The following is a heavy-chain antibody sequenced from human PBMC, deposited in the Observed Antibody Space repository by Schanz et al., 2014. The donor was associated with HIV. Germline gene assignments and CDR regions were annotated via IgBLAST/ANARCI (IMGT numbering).Heavy chain of an antibody. CDR1: GGSVSSGTNF. D-gene: IGHD1-26*01. V-gene: IGHV4-31*03. J-gene: IGHJ3*02. Sequence: QVQLQESGPGLVKPSQTLSLTCTVSGGSVSSGTNFWNWIRQHPGKGLEWIGYISYSGNTYYNPSFKSRGIISADTSKNQFSLTLSSVTVADTAVYCCVRLVDRAFDIWGQGTKVTVSS. CDR3: VRLVDRAFDI. CDR2: ISYSGNT.